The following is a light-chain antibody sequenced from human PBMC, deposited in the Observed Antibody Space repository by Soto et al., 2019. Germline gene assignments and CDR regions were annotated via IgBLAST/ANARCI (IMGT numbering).Light chain of an antibody. Sequence: QLVLTQSSSASASLGSSVKLTCTLSSGHSSYIIAWHQQQPGKAPRYLMKLEGTGSYNKGSGVPDRFSGSSSGADRYLTISNLQFEDEADYYCETWDRNTLVFGGGTKLTV. CDR1: SGHSSYI. CDR3: ETWDRNTLV. J-gene: IGLJ2*01. CDR2: LEGTGSY. V-gene: IGLV4-60*02.